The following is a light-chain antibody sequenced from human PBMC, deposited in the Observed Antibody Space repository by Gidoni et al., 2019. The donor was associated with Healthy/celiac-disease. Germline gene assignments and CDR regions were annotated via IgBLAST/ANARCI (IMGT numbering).Light chain of an antibody. CDR3: CSYAGSSTYV. J-gene: IGLJ1*01. V-gene: IGLV2-23*01. CDR1: SSDVGSYNL. CDR2: EGS. Sequence: QSARSLPASVYRPPGQSITISCTGTSSDVGSYNLVSWYQQHPGKAPKLMIYEGSKRPSGVSNLFSGSKSGNTAALTISGLQAEDEAGYYCCSYAGSSTYVFGTGTKVTVL.